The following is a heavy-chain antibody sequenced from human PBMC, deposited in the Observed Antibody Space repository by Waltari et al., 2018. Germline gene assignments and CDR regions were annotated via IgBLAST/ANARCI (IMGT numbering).Heavy chain of an antibody. J-gene: IGHJ4*02. V-gene: IGHV1-69*01. CDR2: IIPIFGTA. CDR3: ARGRLPRTYYFDY. Sequence: QVQLVQSGAEVKKPGSSVKVSCHASGVNFSSYAISWVRQAPGQGLEWMGGIIPIFGTANYEQKFQGRVTITADESTSTAYMELSSLRSEDTAVYYCARGRLPRTYYFDYWGQGTLVTVSS. D-gene: IGHD3-16*01. CDR1: GVNFSSYA.